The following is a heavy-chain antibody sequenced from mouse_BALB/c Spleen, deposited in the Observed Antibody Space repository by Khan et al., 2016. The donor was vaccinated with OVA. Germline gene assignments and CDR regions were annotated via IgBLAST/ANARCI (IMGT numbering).Heavy chain of an antibody. V-gene: IGHV1-54*01. Sequence: VQLQQSGTELLSPGSSVKVSCKASGYAFADYLIDWVKQRPGQGLAWIGVINPGSGNTIYNEKFMGKATLTAAKSSSTAYMQLSSLTSDDSAVYFCARSGGYGDAVDYWGQGTSVTVSS. J-gene: IGHJ4*01. CDR1: GYAFADYL. D-gene: IGHD2-2*01. CDR3: ARSGGYGDAVDY. CDR2: INPGSGNT.